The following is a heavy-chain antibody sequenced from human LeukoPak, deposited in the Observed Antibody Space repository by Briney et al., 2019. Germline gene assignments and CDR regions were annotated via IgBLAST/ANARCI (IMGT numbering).Heavy chain of an antibody. J-gene: IGHJ4*02. CDR1: GGAFSNYF. CDR3: ARGQYCSTTTCYSARRYFDF. D-gene: IGHD2-2*01. CDR2: INDSGST. V-gene: IGHV4-34*01. Sequence: PSETLSPTCAVSGGAFSNYFWTWIRQPPGKGLEWIAEINDSGSTNSNSSLRSRVAISLDTSKNQFSLRLTSVTAADTAVYYCARGQYCSTTTCYSARRYFDFWGQGTLVTVSS.